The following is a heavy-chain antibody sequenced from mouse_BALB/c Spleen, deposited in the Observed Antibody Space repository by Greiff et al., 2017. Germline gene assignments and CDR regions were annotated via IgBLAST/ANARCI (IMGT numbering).Heavy chain of an antibody. CDR2: ISSGGGST. D-gene: IGHD1-1*02. CDR1: GFAFSSYD. J-gene: IGHJ2*01. CDR3: ARLEGGPDY. V-gene: IGHV5-12-1*01. Sequence: EVHLVESGGGLVKPGGSLKLSCAASGFAFSSYDMSWVRQTPEKRLEWVAYISSGGGSTYYPDTVKGRFTISRDNAKNTLYLQMSSLKSEDTAMYYCARLEGGPDYWGQGTTLTVSS.